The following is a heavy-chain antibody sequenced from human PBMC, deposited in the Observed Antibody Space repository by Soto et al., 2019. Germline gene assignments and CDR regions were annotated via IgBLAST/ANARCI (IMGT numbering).Heavy chain of an antibody. V-gene: IGHV2-5*02. Sequence: QITLKESGPPLVKPTQTLTLTCTFSGCSLSSTRMAVGWIRQPPGKALEWLALIYWDDDKRYSPFLKSRLTITKDTSKNQVVLTMSNMDPVDTARYYCAHIVVAGLGYYFDYWGQGTLVTVSS. J-gene: IGHJ4*02. CDR3: AHIVVAGLGYYFDY. D-gene: IGHD6-19*01. CDR1: GCSLSSTRMA. CDR2: IYWDDDK.